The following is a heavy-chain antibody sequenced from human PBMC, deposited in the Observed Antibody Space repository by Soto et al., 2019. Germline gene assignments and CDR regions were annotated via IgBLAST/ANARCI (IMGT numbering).Heavy chain of an antibody. J-gene: IGHJ6*02. CDR2: IAYNGRT. CDR3: ARDNTVSGRYYGMDV. CDR1: GGSINGYH. V-gene: IGHV4-59*01. Sequence: QVQLQESGPGLVKPSETLSLTCTVSGGSINGYHWSWIRQPPGNGLEWIAYIAYNGRTNYNPSLKSRVTMSLDTSKNQLSLKLSSVTAADTAVYYCARDNTVSGRYYGMDVWGQGTTVTISS. D-gene: IGHD2-8*02.